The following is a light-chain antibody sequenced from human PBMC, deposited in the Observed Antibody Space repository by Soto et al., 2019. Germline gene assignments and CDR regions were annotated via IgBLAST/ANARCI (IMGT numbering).Light chain of an antibody. V-gene: IGKV3-20*01. CDR1: QSVSSSY. CDR2: GAS. CDR3: QQYGSSPTWT. J-gene: IGKJ1*01. Sequence: EIVLTQSPGTLSLSPGERATLSCRASQSVSSSYLAWYQQKPGQAPRLLIYGASSRATGITDRFSGSGSETDFTLTINRLESEDFAVYYCQQYGSSPTWTFGQGAK.